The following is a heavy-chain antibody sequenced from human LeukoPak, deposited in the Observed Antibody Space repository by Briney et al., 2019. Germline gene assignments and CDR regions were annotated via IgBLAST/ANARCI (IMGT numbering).Heavy chain of an antibody. CDR2: ISSSSSYI. Sequence: GGSLRLSCAASGFTFSRYSMNWVRQAPGKGREWVSSISSSSSYIYYADSVKGRFTISRDNAKNSLYLQMNSLRAEDTAVYYCARDRDIVVVPAILGWFDPWGQGTLVTVSS. CDR1: GFTFSRYS. CDR3: ARDRDIVVVPAILGWFDP. D-gene: IGHD2-2*01. V-gene: IGHV3-21*01. J-gene: IGHJ5*02.